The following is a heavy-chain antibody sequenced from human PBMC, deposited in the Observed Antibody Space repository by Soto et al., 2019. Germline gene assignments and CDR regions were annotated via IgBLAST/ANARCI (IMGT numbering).Heavy chain of an antibody. CDR3: ARVGSLDTAMPAEFDY. CDR2: ISSSSSTI. V-gene: IGHV3-48*02. CDR1: GFTFSSYS. J-gene: IGHJ4*02. D-gene: IGHD5-18*01. Sequence: GGSLRLSCAASGFTFSSYSMNWVRQAPGKGLEWVSYISSSSSTIYYADSVKGRFTISRDNAKNSLYLQMNSLRDEDTAVYYCARVGSLDTAMPAEFDYWGQGTLVTVSS.